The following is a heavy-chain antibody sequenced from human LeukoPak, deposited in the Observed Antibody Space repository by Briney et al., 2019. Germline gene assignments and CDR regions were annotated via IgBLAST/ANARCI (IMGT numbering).Heavy chain of an antibody. D-gene: IGHD4-17*01. J-gene: IGHJ4*02. CDR3: ARFNLRWKDDYGDTESDY. CDR2: IIPIFGTA. Sequence: GASVKVSCKASGGTFSSYAISWVRQAPGQGLEWMGGIIPIFGTANYAQKFQGRVTITADKSTSTAYMELSSLRSEDTAVYYCARFNLRWKDDYGDTESDYWGQGTLVTVSS. CDR1: GGTFSSYA. V-gene: IGHV1-69*06.